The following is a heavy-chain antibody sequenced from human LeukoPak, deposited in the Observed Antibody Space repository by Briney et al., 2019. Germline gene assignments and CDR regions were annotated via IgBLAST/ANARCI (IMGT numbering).Heavy chain of an antibody. CDR2: TYYSGST. D-gene: IGHD2-2*01. V-gene: IGHV4-30-4*08. Sequence: SETLSLTCTVSGGSISSGDYYWSWIRQPPGKGLEWIGNTYYSGSTYYNPSLKSRVTISVDTSKNQFSLKLSSVTAADTAVYYCARVRYCSTTSCYEAAFDIWGQGTMVTVSS. J-gene: IGHJ3*02. CDR3: ARVRYCSTTSCYEAAFDI. CDR1: GGSISSGDYY.